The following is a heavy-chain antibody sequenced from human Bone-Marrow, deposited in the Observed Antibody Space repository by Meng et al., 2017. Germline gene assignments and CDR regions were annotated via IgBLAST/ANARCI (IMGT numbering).Heavy chain of an antibody. CDR2: IYYSGST. Sequence: SETLSLTCTVSGGSISSYYWSWIRQPPGKGLEWIGYIYYSGSTNYNPSLKSRVTISVDTSKNQFSLKLSSVTAADTAVSYCARDASGGDDAFDIWGQGTMVTVSS. V-gene: IGHV4-59*01. CDR1: GGSISSYY. D-gene: IGHD3-16*01. J-gene: IGHJ3*02. CDR3: ARDASGGDDAFDI.